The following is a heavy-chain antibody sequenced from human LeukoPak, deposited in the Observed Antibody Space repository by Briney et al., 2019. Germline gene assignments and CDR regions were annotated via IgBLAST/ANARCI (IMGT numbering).Heavy chain of an antibody. J-gene: IGHJ4*02. CDR3: VKTVLWGSYRNDY. CDR2: ICGSGTNT. CDR1: GFTFSTYA. V-gene: IGHV3-23*01. D-gene: IGHD3-16*02. Sequence: GGSLRLSCAVSGFTFSTYAINWVSQAPGKGLEWVLGICGSGTNTFYTDSVKGRFIISRDNSKNTSYLQMNSLTAEGTAVYYCVKTVLWGSYRNDYWGQGTLVTASS.